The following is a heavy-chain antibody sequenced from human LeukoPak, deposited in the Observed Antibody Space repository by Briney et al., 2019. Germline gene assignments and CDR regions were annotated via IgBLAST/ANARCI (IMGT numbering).Heavy chain of an antibody. CDR1: GYTFTGYY. CDR2: INPNSGGT. CDR3: ARDEQLASYYYYYMEV. Sequence: GASVKVSCKASGYTFTGYYIHWVRQAPGQGLEWMAWINPNSGGTNYAQKFQGRVTMTRDTSISTAYMELSRLRSDDTAVYYCARDEQLASYYYYYMEVWGKGTTVTVSS. D-gene: IGHD6-6*01. V-gene: IGHV1-2*02. J-gene: IGHJ6*03.